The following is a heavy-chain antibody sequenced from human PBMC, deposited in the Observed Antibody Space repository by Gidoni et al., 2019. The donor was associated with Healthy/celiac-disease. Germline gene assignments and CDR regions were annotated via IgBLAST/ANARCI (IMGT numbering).Heavy chain of an antibody. Sequence: CAASGFTFSSYSMNWVRQAPGKGLEWVSYISSSSSNIYYADYVKGRFTIFRDNGKNSMYLQMNRLRAEDTAVYYCASDGKTVTTPGSDAFDIWGQGTMVTVSS. J-gene: IGHJ3*02. CDR1: GFTFSSYS. D-gene: IGHD4-17*01. V-gene: IGHV3-48*01. CDR2: ISSSSSNI. CDR3: ASDGKTVTTPGSDAFDI.